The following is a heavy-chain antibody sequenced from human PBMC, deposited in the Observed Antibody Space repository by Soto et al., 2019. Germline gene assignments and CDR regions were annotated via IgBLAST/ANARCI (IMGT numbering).Heavy chain of an antibody. CDR1: GYDFNTNW. CDR3: AKHDPPYSSSWYGEFDY. V-gene: IGHV5-51*01. J-gene: IGHJ4*02. D-gene: IGHD6-13*01. Sequence: GESLKISCRGSGYDFNTNWFGWVRQLPGRGLEWVGIMYPGDSDTRYNPSLQGHVTLSVDVTVSTAFLQWRSLETSDTGMYFCAKHDPPYSSSWYGEFDYWGQGTLVTVSS. CDR2: MYPGDSDT.